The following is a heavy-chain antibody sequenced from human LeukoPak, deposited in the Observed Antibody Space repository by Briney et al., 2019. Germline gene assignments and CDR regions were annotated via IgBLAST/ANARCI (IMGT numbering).Heavy chain of an antibody. CDR3: TTKVTTVTTGRDY. CDR2: IKSKTDGGTT. CDR1: GFTFSNAW. D-gene: IGHD4-17*01. Sequence: GGSLRLSCAASGFTFSNAWVSWVRQAPGKGLEWVGRIKSKTDGGTTDYAAPVKGRFTISRDDSKNTLYLQMNSLKTEDTAVYYCTTKVTTVTTGRDYWGQGTLVTVSS. V-gene: IGHV3-15*01. J-gene: IGHJ4*02.